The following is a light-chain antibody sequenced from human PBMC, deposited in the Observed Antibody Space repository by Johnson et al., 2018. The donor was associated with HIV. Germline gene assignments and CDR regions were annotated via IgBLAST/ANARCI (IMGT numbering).Light chain of an antibody. J-gene: IGLJ1*01. CDR2: ENN. CDR1: TSNIGSNF. V-gene: IGLV1-51*02. Sequence: QSVLTQPPSVSAAPGQKVTISCSGSTSNIGSNFVSWYQQLPGTAPKLLIYENNKRPSGIPDRFSGSKSGTSATLAITGLHTGDEADYYCGTWDARLTIGGVIGTGTKVTVL. CDR3: GTWDARLTIGGV.